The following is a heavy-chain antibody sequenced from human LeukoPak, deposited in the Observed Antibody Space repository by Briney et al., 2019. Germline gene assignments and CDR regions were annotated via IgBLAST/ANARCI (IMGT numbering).Heavy chain of an antibody. CDR1: GYTFTSYA. J-gene: IGHJ4*02. CDR2: ISAYNGNT. Sequence: VASVTVSCKASGYTFTSYAMNWVRQAPGQGLEWMGWISAYNGNTNYAQKLQGRVTMTTDTSTSTAYMELRSLRSDDTAVYYCAKTWIQLWLQNFDYWGQGTLVTVSS. D-gene: IGHD5-18*01. V-gene: IGHV1-18*01. CDR3: AKTWIQLWLQNFDY.